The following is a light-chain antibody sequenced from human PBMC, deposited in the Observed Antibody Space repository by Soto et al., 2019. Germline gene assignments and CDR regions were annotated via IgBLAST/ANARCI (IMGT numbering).Light chain of an antibody. J-gene: IGLJ1*01. V-gene: IGLV2-23*01. CDR2: EGS. Sequence: LNQPASVSGSPGQSIAISCTGTSSDVGSYNLVSWYQQHPGKAPKLMIYEGSKRPSGVSNRFSGSKSGNTASLTISGLQAEDEADYYCCSYAGSSTFVFGTGTKVTVL. CDR3: CSYAGSSTFV. CDR1: SSDVGSYNL.